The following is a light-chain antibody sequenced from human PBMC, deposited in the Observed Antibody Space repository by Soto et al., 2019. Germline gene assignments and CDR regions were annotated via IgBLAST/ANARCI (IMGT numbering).Light chain of an antibody. CDR3: QQYDSYPYS. CDR2: KAS. V-gene: IGKV1-5*03. Sequence: DIQMTQFPSTLSASVGDRVNITCRASQRINIWLAWYQQKPGKAPNLLIYKASNLQSGVTSRFSGSGSGTECTLTISSLQPADFSTYSGQQYDSYPYSFGHGTKLEIK. J-gene: IGKJ2*03. CDR1: QRINIW.